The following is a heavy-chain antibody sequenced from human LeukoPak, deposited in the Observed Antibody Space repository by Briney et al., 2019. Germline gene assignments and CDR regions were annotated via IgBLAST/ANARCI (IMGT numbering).Heavy chain of an antibody. D-gene: IGHD3-22*01. CDR1: GGTFSSYA. J-gene: IGHJ5*02. CDR2: MNPNSGNT. CDR3: ARGLPLYDSSGYFSFDP. Sequence: ASVKVSCKASGGTFSSYAISWVRQATGQGLEWMGWMNPNSGNTGYAQKFQGRVTMTRNTSISTAYMELSSLRSEDTAVYYCARGLPLYDSSGYFSFDPWGQGTLVTVSS. V-gene: IGHV1-8*02.